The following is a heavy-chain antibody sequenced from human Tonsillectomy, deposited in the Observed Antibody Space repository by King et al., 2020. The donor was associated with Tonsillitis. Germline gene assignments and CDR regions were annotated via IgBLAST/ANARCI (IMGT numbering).Heavy chain of an antibody. CDR1: GFTFSSFS. Sequence: EVQLVESGGGLVKPGGSLRLSCAASGFTFSSFSMNWARQAPGKGLEWVSSISSSSSYIFYADSVKGRFTISRDNAKNSLYLRMNSLRAEDTAVYYCARDLSYYYDSSGYRIDYWGLGTLVTVSS. J-gene: IGHJ4*02. CDR3: ARDLSYYYDSSGYRIDY. D-gene: IGHD3-22*01. V-gene: IGHV3-21*01. CDR2: ISSSSSYI.